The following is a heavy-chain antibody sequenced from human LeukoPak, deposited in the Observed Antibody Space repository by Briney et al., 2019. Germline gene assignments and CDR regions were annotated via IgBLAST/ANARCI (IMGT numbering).Heavy chain of an antibody. D-gene: IGHD3-22*01. CDR1: GYTFTSYA. J-gene: IGHJ4*02. Sequence: WASVKVSCKASGYTFTSYAMHWVRQAPGQRLEWMGWINAGNGNTKYSQKFQGRVTITRDTSASTAYMELSSLRSEDTAVYYCARDLVVTTYCFDYWGQGTLVTVSS. CDR2: INAGNGNT. CDR3: ARDLVVTTYCFDY. V-gene: IGHV1-3*01.